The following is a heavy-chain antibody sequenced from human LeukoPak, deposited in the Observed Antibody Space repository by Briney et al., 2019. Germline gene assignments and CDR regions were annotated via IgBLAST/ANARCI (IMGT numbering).Heavy chain of an antibody. CDR2: ISSSSYI. Sequence: GGSLRLSCAASGFTFSSYSMSWVRQAPGKGLEWVSSISSSSYIYYADSVKGRFTISRDNAKNSLYLQMNSLRAEDTAVYYCARDHTSYYDSSGYRYGHVGYWGQGTLVTVSS. V-gene: IGHV3-21*01. CDR1: GFTFSSYS. CDR3: ARDHTSYYDSSGYRYGHVGY. D-gene: IGHD3-22*01. J-gene: IGHJ4*02.